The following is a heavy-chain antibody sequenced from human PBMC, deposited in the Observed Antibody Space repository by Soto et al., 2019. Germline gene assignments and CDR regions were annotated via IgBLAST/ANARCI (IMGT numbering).Heavy chain of an antibody. CDR1: GGSIISRNYY. V-gene: IGHV4-39*01. Sequence: QLQVQESGPGLVKPSETLSLTCTVSGGSIISRNYYWGWIRQPPGKGLEWIGSLYYSGSTYYNPSLKGRVTTSVDTSKNTSALQLTSMTAADTAVYYCARTYVTDMVVVADAKDHMDVWGKGTKVTVSS. CDR3: ARTYVTDMVVVADAKDHMDV. D-gene: IGHD2-2*01. CDR2: LYYSGST. J-gene: IGHJ6*03.